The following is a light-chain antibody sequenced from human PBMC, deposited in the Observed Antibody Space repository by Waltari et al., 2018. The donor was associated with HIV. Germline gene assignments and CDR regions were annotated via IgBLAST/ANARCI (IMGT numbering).Light chain of an antibody. V-gene: IGKV3-20*01. CDR2: GAT. Sequence: IVLTQSPDTLSLSPGERAVFSCRASQTVTSEYLAWYQQQPGQPPRVLIHGATSRATGIPDRFSGSGSGSDFTLTINRLEPEDSAMYFCQQYATSQAITFGQGTRLEIK. J-gene: IGKJ5*01. CDR3: QQYATSQAIT. CDR1: QTVTSEY.